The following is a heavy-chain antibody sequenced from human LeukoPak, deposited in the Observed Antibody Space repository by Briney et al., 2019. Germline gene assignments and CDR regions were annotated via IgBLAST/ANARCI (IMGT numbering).Heavy chain of an antibody. CDR1: GFTFITYA. CDR2: IAFDGSKK. J-gene: IGHJ6*02. D-gene: IGHD5/OR15-5a*01. Sequence: GGSLRLSCAASGFTFITYAMHWVRQAPGKGLEWVSFIAFDGSKKYYTDSVTGRFTISRDNSKNTLYLQMNSPRPEDTAVYYCARGNSVSYYYYGLDVWGQGTTVTVSS. CDR3: ARGNSVSYYYYGLDV. V-gene: IGHV3-30*04.